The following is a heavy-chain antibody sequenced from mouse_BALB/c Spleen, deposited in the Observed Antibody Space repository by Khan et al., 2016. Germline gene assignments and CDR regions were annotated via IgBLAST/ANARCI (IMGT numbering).Heavy chain of an antibody. J-gene: IGHJ2*01. D-gene: IGHD2-2*01. Sequence: QVQLQQSGAELARPGASVRMSCKASGYTFTSYTMHWVKQGPGQGLEWIGYVIPSNAYTNYNQKFKDKATLTADKSSSTAYMQLSSLTSEDSAVYYCAREGWLRGYLDYWGQGTTLTVSS. CDR2: VIPSNAYT. V-gene: IGHV1-4*01. CDR1: GYTFTSYT. CDR3: AREGWLRGYLDY.